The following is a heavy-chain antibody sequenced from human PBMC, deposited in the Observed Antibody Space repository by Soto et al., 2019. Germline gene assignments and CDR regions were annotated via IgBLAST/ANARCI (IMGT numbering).Heavy chain of an antibody. J-gene: IGHJ6*03. Sequence: QVQLVQSGAEVKKPGSSVKVSCKASGGSFSTYTINWVRQAQGQGLEWMGRIIPVIGIGNYAQKFKGRVTITADKSTSTAYMELSSLRSEDTAVYYCAGEDYDYYYLDVWGKGTTVSVSS. V-gene: IGHV1-69*08. CDR2: IIPVIGIG. CDR1: GGSFSTYT. CDR3: AGEDYDYYYLDV.